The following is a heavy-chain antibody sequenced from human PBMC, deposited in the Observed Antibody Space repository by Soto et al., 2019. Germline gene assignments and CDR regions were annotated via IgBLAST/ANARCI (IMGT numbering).Heavy chain of an antibody. CDR2: IYYSGST. CDR1: GGSISSYY. Sequence: QVQLQESGPGLVKPSETLSLTCTVSGGSISSYYWSWIRQPPGKGLEWSGYIYYSGSTNYNPSLRGRVTISVDTAKNQFSLKLSSVTAADTAVYYCARVSPWPIWFDPWGQGTLVTVSS. CDR3: ARVSPWPIWFDP. J-gene: IGHJ5*02. V-gene: IGHV4-59*01. D-gene: IGHD3-3*01.